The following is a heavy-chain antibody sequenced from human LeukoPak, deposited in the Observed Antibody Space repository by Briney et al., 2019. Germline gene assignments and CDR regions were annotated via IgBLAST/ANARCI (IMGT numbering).Heavy chain of an antibody. V-gene: IGHV4-4*02. Sequence: SETLSLTCAVSGGSISSSNWWSWVRQPPGKGLEWIGEIYHSGSTNYNPSLKSRVTISVDTSKNQFSLKLSSVTAADTAVYYCARIEYSSSGLRFDYWGQGTLVTVSS. D-gene: IGHD6-6*01. CDR1: GGSISSSNW. CDR3: ARIEYSSSGLRFDY. J-gene: IGHJ4*02. CDR2: IYHSGST.